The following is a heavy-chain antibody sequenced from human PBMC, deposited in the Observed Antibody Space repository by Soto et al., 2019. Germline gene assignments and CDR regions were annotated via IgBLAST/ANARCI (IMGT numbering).Heavy chain of an antibody. J-gene: IGHJ5*02. V-gene: IGHV3-30*04. Sequence: GGSLRLSCAASGFTFSSYAMHWVRQAPGKGLEWVAVISYDGSNKYYADSVKGRFTISRDNSKNTLYLQMNSLRAEDTAVYYCARGRQTSHLGYGSGGSCYGGNWFDPWGQGTLVTVSS. CDR2: ISYDGSNK. CDR3: ARGRQTSHLGYGSGGSCYGGNWFDP. D-gene: IGHD2-15*01. CDR1: GFTFSSYA.